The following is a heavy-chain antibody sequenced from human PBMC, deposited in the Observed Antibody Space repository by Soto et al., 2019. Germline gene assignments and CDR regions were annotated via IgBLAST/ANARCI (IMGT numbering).Heavy chain of an antibody. Sequence: SETLSLTCAVYGGSFTNHYCSWIRQPPGKGLEWVGYISKSGFTRYNPSLSSRVTLSVDTSKNQFSLKLSSVTAADTALYFCATQGFGKLHGLVDVWGQGTTVTVSS. CDR1: GGSFTNHY. D-gene: IGHD3-10*01. CDR3: ATQGFGKLHGLVDV. V-gene: IGHV4-59*08. J-gene: IGHJ6*02. CDR2: ISKSGFT.